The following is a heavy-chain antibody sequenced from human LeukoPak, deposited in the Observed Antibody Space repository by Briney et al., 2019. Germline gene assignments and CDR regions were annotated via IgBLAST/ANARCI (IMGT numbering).Heavy chain of an antibody. CDR2: IYYSGST. Sequence: SETLSLTCTVSGGSISSYYWSWIRQPPGKGLEWIGYIYYSGSTNYNPSLKSRVTISVDTSKNQFSLKLSSVTAADTAVYYCARDRDYYDSSGYYYDAFDIWGQGTMVTVSS. CDR3: ARDRDYYDSSGYYYDAFDI. J-gene: IGHJ3*02. CDR1: GGSISSYY. D-gene: IGHD3-22*01. V-gene: IGHV4-59*01.